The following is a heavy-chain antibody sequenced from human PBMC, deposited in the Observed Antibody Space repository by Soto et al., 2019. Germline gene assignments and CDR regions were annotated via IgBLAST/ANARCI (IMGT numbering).Heavy chain of an antibody. D-gene: IGHD2-15*01. V-gene: IGHV1-58*01. CDR2: IVVGSGNT. CDR3: AAGVVLNGMDV. Sequence: ASVKVSCKASGFTFASSAVQWVRQARGQRLEWIGWIVVGSGNTNYAQKFQERVTITRDMSTSTAYMELSSLRSEDTAVYYCAAGVVLNGMDVWGQGITVTVSS. CDR1: GFTFASSA. J-gene: IGHJ6*02.